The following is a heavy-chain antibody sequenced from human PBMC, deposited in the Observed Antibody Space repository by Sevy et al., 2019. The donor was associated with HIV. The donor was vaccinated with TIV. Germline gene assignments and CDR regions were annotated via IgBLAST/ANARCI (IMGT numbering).Heavy chain of an antibody. CDR3: ARATLRFFRNSFYYYYGMDV. J-gene: IGHJ6*02. V-gene: IGHV6-1*01. CDR1: GDSVSSNSAA. D-gene: IGHD3-3*01. CDR2: TYYRSKWYN. Sequence: KQSQTLSLTCAISGDSVSSNSAAWNWIRQSPSRGLEWLGRTYYRSKWYNDYAVSVKSRITINPDTSKNQFSLQLNSVTPEDQAVYYCARATLRFFRNSFYYYYGMDVWGQGTTVTVSS.